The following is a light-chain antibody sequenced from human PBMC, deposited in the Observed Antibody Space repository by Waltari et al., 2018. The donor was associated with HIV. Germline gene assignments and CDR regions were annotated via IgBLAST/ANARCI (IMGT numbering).Light chain of an antibody. CDR1: SSDLGNSNL. V-gene: IGLV2-23*01. J-gene: IGLJ2*01. Sequence: QSALTQPASVSGSPGQSITISCTATSSDLGNSNLVPWYQQHPGKAPKLIIYEGIKRPSGVSNRISGSKSANTASLTISGLQAEDETDYYCCSYGGSSNWLFGGGTKLTVL. CDR3: CSYGGSSNWL. CDR2: EGI.